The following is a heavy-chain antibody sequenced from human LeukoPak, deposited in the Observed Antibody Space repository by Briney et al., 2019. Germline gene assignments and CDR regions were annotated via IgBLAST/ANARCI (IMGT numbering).Heavy chain of an antibody. D-gene: IGHD4-17*01. CDR2: IKNIPDGGTT. CDR3: TTVPGTVSMGY. J-gene: IGHJ4*02. Sequence: PGRSLRLSCTASGFTFGDYAMSWVRQAPGKGLEWVGRIKNIPDGGTTDYAAPVKGRFTISRDDSKNMLYLQMNSLKTEDTAVYYCTTVPGTVSMGYWGQGTLVTVSS. CDR1: GFTFGDYA. V-gene: IGHV3-15*01.